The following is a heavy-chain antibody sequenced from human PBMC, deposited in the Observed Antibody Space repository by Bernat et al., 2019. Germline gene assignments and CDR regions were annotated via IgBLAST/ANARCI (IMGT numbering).Heavy chain of an antibody. V-gene: IGHV1-46*01. CDR2: INPSSGTT. CDR3: ARGAESVAAYFDY. CDR1: GYTFSTYY. Sequence: QVHLVQSGAEVKKPGASVKVSCRASGYTFSTYYIHWVRHAPGQGLAWMGIINPSSGTTPYARKFQGRGTRTRDNSTSTVHMEVRSLRADETAVYYWARGAESVAAYFDYWGQGTLVTGSS. J-gene: IGHJ4*02. D-gene: IGHD6-19*01.